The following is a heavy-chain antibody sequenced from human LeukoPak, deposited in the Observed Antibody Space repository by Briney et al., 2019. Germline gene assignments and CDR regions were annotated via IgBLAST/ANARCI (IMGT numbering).Heavy chain of an antibody. CDR2: IYTSGST. V-gene: IGHV4-61*02. CDR3: ASAKWELPFDY. D-gene: IGHD1-26*01. J-gene: IGHJ4*02. Sequence: PSQTLSLTCTVSGGSISSGSYNWSWIRQPAGKGLEWIGRIYTSGSTNYNPSLKSRVTISVDTSKNQFSLKLSSVTAADTAVYYCASAKWELPFDYWGQGTLVTVSS. CDR1: GGSISSGSYN.